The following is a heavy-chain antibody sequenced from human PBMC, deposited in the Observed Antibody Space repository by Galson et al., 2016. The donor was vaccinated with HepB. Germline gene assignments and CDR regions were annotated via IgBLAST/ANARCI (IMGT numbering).Heavy chain of an antibody. CDR1: GGTFSGFA. CDR2: ITPIFGRP. J-gene: IGHJ5*02. D-gene: IGHD4-17*01. V-gene: IGHV1-69*13. CDR3: ALPNSGDFDRYLGP. Sequence: SVKVSCKASGGTFSGFAVSWVRQAPGQGLEWMGGITPIFGRPTYAQTFQGRVTIIADEPTSTAFMDLASLTSEDTAIYYCALPNSGDFDRYLGPWGQGTLVIVSS.